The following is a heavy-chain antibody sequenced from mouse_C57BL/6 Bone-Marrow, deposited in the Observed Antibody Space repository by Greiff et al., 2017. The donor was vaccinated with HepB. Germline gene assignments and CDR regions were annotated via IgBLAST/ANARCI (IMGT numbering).Heavy chain of an antibody. D-gene: IGHD1-1*01. CDR3: APIPTVPYYFDY. CDR1: GYTFTSYW. J-gene: IGHJ2*01. CDR2: IYPGSGST. V-gene: IGHV1-55*01. Sequence: QVQLQQPGAELVKPGASVKMSCKASGYTFTSYWITWVKQRPGQGLEWIGDIYPGSGSTNYNEKFKSKATLTVDTSSSTAYMQLSCLTSEDSAVYYCAPIPTVPYYFDYWGQGTTLTVSS.